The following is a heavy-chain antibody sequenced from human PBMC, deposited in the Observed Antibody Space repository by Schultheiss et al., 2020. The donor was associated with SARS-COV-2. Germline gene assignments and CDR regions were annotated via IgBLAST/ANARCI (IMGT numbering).Heavy chain of an antibody. CDR2: ISYDGSNK. D-gene: IGHD3-3*01. CDR1: GFTFSSYG. V-gene: IGHV3-30*19. J-gene: IGHJ6*02. Sequence: GGSLRLSCAASGFTFSSYGMHWVRQAPGKGLEWVAVISYDGSNKYYADSVKGRFTISRDNSKNTLYLQMNSLRAEDTAVYYCARAGGFGVVIIDYYYGMDVWGQGTTVTVSS. CDR3: ARAGGFGVVIIDYYYGMDV.